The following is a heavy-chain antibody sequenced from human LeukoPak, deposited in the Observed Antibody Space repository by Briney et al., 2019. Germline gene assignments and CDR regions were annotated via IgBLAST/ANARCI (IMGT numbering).Heavy chain of an antibody. CDR2: IYHSGST. CDR3: ASSRYSRVVDY. V-gene: IGHV4-38-2*02. J-gene: IGHJ4*02. D-gene: IGHD6-13*01. CDR1: GYSISSGYY. Sequence: PSETLSLTCTVSGYSISSGYYWGWIRQPPGKGLEWIGSIYHSGSTYYNPSLKSRVTISVDTSKNQFSLKLSSVTAADTAVYYCASSRYSRVVDYWGQGTLVTVSS.